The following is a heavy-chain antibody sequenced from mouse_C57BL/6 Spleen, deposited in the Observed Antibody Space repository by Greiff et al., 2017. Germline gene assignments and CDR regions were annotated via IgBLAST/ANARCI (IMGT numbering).Heavy chain of an antibody. D-gene: IGHD1-1*01. CDR3: ARHEDRGFITYFDY. J-gene: IGHJ2*01. Sequence: QVQLQQSGAELVKPGASVQLSCKASGYTFTEYTIHWVKQRSGQGLEGIGWFYPGSGSIKYHETFKEKATLTADKSTSTVYMELRRLTSEDSAVYFGARHEDRGFITYFDYWGQGTTLTVAS. CDR1: GYTFTEYT. CDR2: FYPGSGSI. V-gene: IGHV1-62-2*01.